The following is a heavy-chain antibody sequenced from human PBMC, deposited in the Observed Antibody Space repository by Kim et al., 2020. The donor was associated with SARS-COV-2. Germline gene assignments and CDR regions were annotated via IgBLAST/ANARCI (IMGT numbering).Heavy chain of an antibody. J-gene: IGHJ5*02. D-gene: IGHD6-13*01. CDR2: IYHSGST. CDR3: ARGVTMIAAAGTFWWFDP. V-gene: IGHV4-4*02. Sequence: SETLSLTCAVSGGSISSSNWWSWVRQPPGKGLEWIGEIYHSGSTNYNPSLKSRVTISVDKSKNQFSLKLSSVTAADTAVYYCARGVTMIAAAGTFWWFDPWGQGTLVTVSS. CDR1: GGSISSSNW.